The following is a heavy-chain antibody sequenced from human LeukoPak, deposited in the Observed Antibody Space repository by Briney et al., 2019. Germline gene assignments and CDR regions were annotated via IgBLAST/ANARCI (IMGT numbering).Heavy chain of an antibody. CDR3: ARSAYSSTSRFDP. CDR2: IYPGDSDT. CDR1: GYTFTSYG. V-gene: IGHV5-51*01. J-gene: IGHJ5*02. D-gene: IGHD2-2*01. Sequence: GASVKVSCKASGYTFTSYGISWVRQAPGQGLEWMGIIYPGDSDTRYSPSFQGQVTISADKSISTAYLQWSSLKASATAMYYCARSAYSSTSRFDPWGQGTLVTVSS.